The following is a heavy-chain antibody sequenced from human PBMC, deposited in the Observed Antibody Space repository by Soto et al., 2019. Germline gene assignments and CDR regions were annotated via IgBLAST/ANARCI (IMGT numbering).Heavy chain of an antibody. V-gene: IGHV5-51*01. Sequence: GESLKISCRASGYSISTYWVAWVRQLPGKGLDWMGIIYPGDSDTRYSPSFQGHVTISADKSINTAYLQWPSLRASDTAIYFCARYIPSDFAMDVWGLGTTVTVSS. CDR3: ARYIPSDFAMDV. J-gene: IGHJ6*02. CDR2: IYPGDSDT. D-gene: IGHD2-21*01. CDR1: GYSISTYW.